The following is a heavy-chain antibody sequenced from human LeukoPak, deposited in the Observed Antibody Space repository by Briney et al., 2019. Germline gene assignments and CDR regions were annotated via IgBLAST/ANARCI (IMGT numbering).Heavy chain of an antibody. CDR2: ISGSGGST. J-gene: IGHJ4*02. Sequence: GGSLRLSCAASVFTFSSYAMSWVRQAPGRGLEWVSAISGSGGSTYYADSVKGRFTISRDNSKNTLYLQMGSLRAEDMAVYYCAREYCSGGRCQYYFDYWGQGTLVTVSS. CDR3: AREYCSGGRCQYYFDY. V-gene: IGHV3-23*01. D-gene: IGHD2-15*01. CDR1: VFTFSSYA.